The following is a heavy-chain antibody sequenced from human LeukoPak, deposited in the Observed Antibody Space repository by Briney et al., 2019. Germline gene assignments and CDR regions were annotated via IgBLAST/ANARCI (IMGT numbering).Heavy chain of an antibody. CDR3: ARNGLSFPSPPYYYMDV. V-gene: IGHV3-30*01. D-gene: IGHD2-15*01. CDR2: ISYDGSNK. Sequence: GGSLRLSCAASGLTFSSYAMHWVRQAPGKGLEWVAVISYDGSNKYYADSVKGRFTISRDNSKNPLYLQMNSLRAEDTAVYYCARNGLSFPSPPYYYMDVWGKGTTVTVSS. CDR1: GLTFSSYA. J-gene: IGHJ6*03.